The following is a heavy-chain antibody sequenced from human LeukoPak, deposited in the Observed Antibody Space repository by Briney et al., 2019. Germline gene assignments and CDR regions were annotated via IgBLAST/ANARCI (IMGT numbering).Heavy chain of an antibody. D-gene: IGHD5-12*01. CDR3: ARTVSGYYFNA. V-gene: IGHV4-59*01. Sequence: SETLSLTCTVSGGSINSYYWSWIRQPPEKGLEWIGYVAYSGSTNYNPSLKSRVTISLDTSKNQFSLKLSSVTAADTAVYYCARTVSGYYFNAWGPGTLVTVSS. CDR1: GGSINSYY. CDR2: VAYSGST. J-gene: IGHJ5*02.